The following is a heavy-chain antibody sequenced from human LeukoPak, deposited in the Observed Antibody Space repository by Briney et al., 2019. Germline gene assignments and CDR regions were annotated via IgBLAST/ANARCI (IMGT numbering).Heavy chain of an antibody. CDR2: IIPIFGTA. V-gene: IGHV1-69*06. CDR1: GYTFTSYG. CDR3: AKGYYGSGSYGWFDY. Sequence: GASVKVSCKASGYTFTSYGISWVRQAPGQGLEWMGGIIPIFGTANYAQKFQGRVTITADKSTSTAYMELSSLRSEDTAVYYCAKGYYGSGSYGWFDYWGQGTLVTVSS. D-gene: IGHD3-10*01. J-gene: IGHJ4*02.